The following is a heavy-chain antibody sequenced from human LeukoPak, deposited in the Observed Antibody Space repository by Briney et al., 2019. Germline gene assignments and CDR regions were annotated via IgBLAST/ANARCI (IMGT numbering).Heavy chain of an antibody. Sequence: GGSLRLSCVVSGLTFSSHGMNWVRQAPGKGLEWVSGISNSGGSTNYADSVKGRFTISRDNSKSTLYLQMNSLRVEDTAIYYCAAAGNWGQGTVVTVSS. CDR1: GLTFSSHG. CDR2: ISNSGGST. J-gene: IGHJ4*02. V-gene: IGHV3-23*01. D-gene: IGHD6-13*01. CDR3: AAAGN.